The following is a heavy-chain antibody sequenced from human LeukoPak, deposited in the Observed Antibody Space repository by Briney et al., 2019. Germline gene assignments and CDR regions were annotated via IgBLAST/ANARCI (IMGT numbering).Heavy chain of an antibody. D-gene: IGHD3-9*01. CDR1: GFTFSSYI. CDR2: ITTGDGNT. V-gene: IGHV3-23*01. CDR3: AKDNFDWFDHFDY. J-gene: IGHJ4*02. Sequence: GGSLRLSCTASGFTFSSYIMTWVRQAPGKGLKWVSTITTGDGNTYYADSVKGRFTVSRDDSKNTLYLQMNSLRAEDTAVYYCAKDNFDWFDHFDYWGQGTLVTVSS.